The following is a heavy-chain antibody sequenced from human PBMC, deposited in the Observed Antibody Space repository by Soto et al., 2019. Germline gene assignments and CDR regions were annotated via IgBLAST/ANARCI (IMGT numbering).Heavy chain of an antibody. J-gene: IGHJ6*03. Sequence: GGSLRLSCAASGFTFSGSAMHWVRQASGKGLEWVGRIRIKANSYATAYAASVKGRFTISRDDSKNTAYLQMNSLKTEDTAVYYCTRHRLDYGGDYYYYYYMDVWGKGTTVTVSS. D-gene: IGHD4-17*01. V-gene: IGHV3-73*01. CDR3: TRHRLDYGGDYYYYYYMDV. CDR1: GFTFSGSA. CDR2: IRIKANSYAT.